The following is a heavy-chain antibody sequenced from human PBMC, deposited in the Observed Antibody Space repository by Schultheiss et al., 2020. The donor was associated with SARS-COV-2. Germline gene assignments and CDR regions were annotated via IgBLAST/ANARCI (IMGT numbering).Heavy chain of an antibody. D-gene: IGHD6-13*01. CDR1: GGSIRSGESY. Sequence: ETLSLTCTVSGGSIRSGESYWSWIRQSPGKGLEWLAHIFSNDEKSYSTSLKSRLTISKDTSKNQVVLTMTNMDPVDTATYYCAHRQVRQQLVRGYFQHWGQGTLVTVSS. CDR2: IFSNDEK. J-gene: IGHJ1*01. V-gene: IGHV2-26*01. CDR3: AHRQVRQQLVRGYFQH.